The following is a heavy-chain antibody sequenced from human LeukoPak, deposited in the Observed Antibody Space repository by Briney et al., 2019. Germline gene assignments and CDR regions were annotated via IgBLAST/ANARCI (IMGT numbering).Heavy chain of an antibody. V-gene: IGHV6-1*01. CDR1: GDSVSSNSAA. CDR2: TYYRSKWYN. J-gene: IGHJ4*02. Sequence: PSQTLSLTCAISGDSVSSNSAAWNWISQSPSRGLEWLGRTYYRSKWYNDYAVSMKSRITINPDTSKDQFSLQLNSVTPEDTAVYYCARDAGSGWSSFDYWGQGTLVTVSS. D-gene: IGHD6-19*01. CDR3: ARDAGSGWSSFDY.